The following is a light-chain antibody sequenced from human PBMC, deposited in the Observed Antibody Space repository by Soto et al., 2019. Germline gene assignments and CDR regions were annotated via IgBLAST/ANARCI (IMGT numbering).Light chain of an antibody. J-gene: IGKJ4*01. CDR3: QQYDDWLRLT. Sequence: EIRLTQSPGTLSLSPGERATLSCRASQSFSSSYLAWYQQKPGQAPRLLIFGASSRAIGIPARFSGSGSGTEFNLTISSLQSEDFAVYFCQQYDDWLRLTFGGGTKVDI. CDR1: QSFSSSY. V-gene: IGKV3D-15*01. CDR2: GAS.